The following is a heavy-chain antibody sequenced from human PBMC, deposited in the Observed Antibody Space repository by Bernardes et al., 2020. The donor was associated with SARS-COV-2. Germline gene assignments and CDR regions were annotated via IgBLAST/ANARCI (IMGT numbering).Heavy chain of an antibody. CDR2: ISGDGGST. Sequence: GGSLRLSCAASGFTFDDYAMHWVRQAPGKGLEWVSLISGDGGSTYYADSVKGRFTISRDNSKNSLYLQMNSLRTEDTALYYCAKDRTESSSWYDYYYYYGMDVWGQGTTVTVSS. J-gene: IGHJ6*02. CDR1: GFTFDDYA. V-gene: IGHV3-43*02. CDR3: AKDRTESSSWYDYYYYYGMDV. D-gene: IGHD6-13*01.